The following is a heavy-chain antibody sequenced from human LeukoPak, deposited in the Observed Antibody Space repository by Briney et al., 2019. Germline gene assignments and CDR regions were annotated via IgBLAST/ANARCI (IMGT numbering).Heavy chain of an antibody. CDR3: ARLYSGDIKYDH. CDR2: INHSGST. D-gene: IGHD2-15*01. Sequence: PSETLSLTCAVYGVSFSGYYWSWLRPPPGKGLEWLGEINHSGSTKYNPSLKSRVTISVDTSKSQFSLKLSSVTAADTGVYYCARLYSGDIKYDHWSQGTLVTVSS. CDR1: GVSFSGYY. V-gene: IGHV4-34*01. J-gene: IGHJ4*02.